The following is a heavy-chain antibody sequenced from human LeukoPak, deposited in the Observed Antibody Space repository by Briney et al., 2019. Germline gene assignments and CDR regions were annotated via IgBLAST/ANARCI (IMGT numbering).Heavy chain of an antibody. CDR2: ISGSGSST. D-gene: IGHD6-13*01. CDR1: GFTFSSYA. Sequence: GGSLRLSCAASGFTFSSYAMSWVRQAPGKGLEWVSSISGSGSSTYYADSVKGRFTISRDNSKNTLNLQMNSLRAEDTAVYYCAKDQGSSWPKYYYGMDVWAKGPRSPSP. CDR3: AKDQGSSWPKYYYGMDV. V-gene: IGHV3-23*01. J-gene: IGHJ6*02.